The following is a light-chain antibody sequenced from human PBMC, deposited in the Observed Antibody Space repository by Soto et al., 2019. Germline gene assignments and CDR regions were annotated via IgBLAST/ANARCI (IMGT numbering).Light chain of an antibody. CDR1: QIGSSD. J-gene: IGKJ5*01. CDR3: QQRSNWSPIT. Sequence: EIVFTQSPATLSLSLGERAPLSCRTSQIGSSDLAWYQQKPGQAPRLLIYDASNRATGIPARFSGSRSGTDVTLTISSLVPEEFAVYYCQQRSNWSPITFGQGTRLEIK. CDR2: DAS. V-gene: IGKV3-11*01.